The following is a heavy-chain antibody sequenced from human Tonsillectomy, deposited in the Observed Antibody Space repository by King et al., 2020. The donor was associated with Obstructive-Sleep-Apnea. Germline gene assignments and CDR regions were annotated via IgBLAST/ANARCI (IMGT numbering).Heavy chain of an antibody. J-gene: IGHJ4*02. Sequence: VQLVESGGGLVKPGGSLRLSCAASGFTFSNAWMSWVRQAPGRGLEWVGRIKSKTDGGTTDSGAPVKGRFTISRDDSKNTLYLQMNSLKTEDTAVYSCTTDYYDSSNYYLDYWGQGTLVTVSS. V-gene: IGHV3-15*01. D-gene: IGHD3-22*01. CDR3: TTDYYDSSNYYLDY. CDR1: GFTFSNAW. CDR2: IKSKTDGGTT.